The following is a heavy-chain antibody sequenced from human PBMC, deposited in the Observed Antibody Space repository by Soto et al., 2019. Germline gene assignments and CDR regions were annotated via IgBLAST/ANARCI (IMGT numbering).Heavy chain of an antibody. CDR1: GGSVSSGSYY. V-gene: IGHV4-61*01. J-gene: IGHJ6*02. CDR3: ARGLRGSGWYYYYYGMDV. D-gene: IGHD6-19*01. CDR2: IYYSGST. Sequence: SETLSLTCTVSGGSVSSGSYYWSWIRQPPGKGLEWIGYIYYSGSTNYNPSLKSRVTISVDTSKNQFSLKLSSVTAADTAVYYCARGLRGSGWYYYYYGMDVWGQGTTVTVSS.